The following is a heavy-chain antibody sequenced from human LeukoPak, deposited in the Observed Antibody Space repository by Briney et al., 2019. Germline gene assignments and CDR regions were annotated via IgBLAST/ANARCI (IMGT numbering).Heavy chain of an antibody. CDR1: GYTFARYY. CDR3: ARGGYYDSSGSFDP. D-gene: IGHD3-22*01. V-gene: IGHV1-46*01. CDR2: INPSGGST. Sequence: ASVKVSCKASGYTFARYYIHWVRQAPGQGVEWMGIINPSGGSTRYAQKFQGRVTMTRDTSTSTVYMELSSLRSDDTAVYYCARGGYYDSSGSFDPWGQGTLVTVSS. J-gene: IGHJ5*02.